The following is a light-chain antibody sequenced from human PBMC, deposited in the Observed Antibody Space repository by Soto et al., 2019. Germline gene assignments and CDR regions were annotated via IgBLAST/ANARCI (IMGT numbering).Light chain of an antibody. J-gene: IGKJ4*01. V-gene: IGKV1-27*01. Sequence: DIPMTQSPSSLSASVGDRVTITCRASQAINNYLAWYQQKPGKVPTLLISAASTLQSGVPSRFSGSGSGTDFTLTISSLQPEDGATYYCQKFNAVPTFGGGTKVEI. CDR2: AAS. CDR1: QAINNY. CDR3: QKFNAVPT.